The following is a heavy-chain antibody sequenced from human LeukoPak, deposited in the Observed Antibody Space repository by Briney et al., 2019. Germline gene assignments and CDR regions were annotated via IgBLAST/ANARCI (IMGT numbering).Heavy chain of an antibody. Sequence: PGGSLRLSCAASGFTFSSYWMHWVRQAPGKGLEWVAVIWYDGSNKYYADSVKGRFTISRDNFKNTLYLQMNSLRAEDTAVYYCAKGTYPYGDYSYYFDYWGQGTLVTVSS. J-gene: IGHJ4*02. CDR2: IWYDGSNK. D-gene: IGHD4-17*01. V-gene: IGHV3-33*06. CDR1: GFTFSSYW. CDR3: AKGTYPYGDYSYYFDY.